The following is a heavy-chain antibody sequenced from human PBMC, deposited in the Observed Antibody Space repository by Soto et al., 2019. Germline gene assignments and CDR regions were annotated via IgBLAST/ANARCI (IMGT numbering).Heavy chain of an antibody. CDR1: GFTFSSYG. V-gene: IGHV3-30*18. D-gene: IGHD5-12*01. J-gene: IGHJ4*02. Sequence: QVQLVESGGGVVQPGRSLRLSCAASGFTFSSYGMHWVRQAPGKGLEWVAVISYDGSHKYYADSVKGRFTISRDNSKNTLYLQMYSLRPEDTAMFYCAKDDGFYYFDYWGQGILVTVSS. CDR3: AKDDGFYYFDY. CDR2: ISYDGSHK.